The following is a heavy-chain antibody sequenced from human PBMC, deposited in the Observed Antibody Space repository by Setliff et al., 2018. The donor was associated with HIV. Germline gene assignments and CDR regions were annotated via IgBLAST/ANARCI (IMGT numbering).Heavy chain of an antibody. Sequence: GVLRLSCTASGFTFGDYAVSWVRQAPGKGLEWVGFIRTKAYGGTTEYAASVKGRFTISRDDSKSIAYLQMNSLEPEDTAVYYCTPGDYDSSGYYYGGAFDIWGQGTMVTVSS. J-gene: IGHJ3*02. V-gene: IGHV3-49*04. CDR2: IRTKAYGGTT. CDR1: GFTFGDYA. D-gene: IGHD3-22*01. CDR3: TPGDYDSSGYYYGGAFDI.